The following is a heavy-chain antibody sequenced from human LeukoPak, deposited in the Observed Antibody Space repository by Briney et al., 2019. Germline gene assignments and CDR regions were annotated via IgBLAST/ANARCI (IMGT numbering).Heavy chain of an antibody. CDR1: GFTFSSYI. D-gene: IGHD6-13*01. Sequence: GGSLRLSCAASGFTFSSYIMNWVRQAPGKGLEWVSSISSSSSYIYYADSVKGRFTISRDNAKNSLYLQMNSLRAEDTAVYYCARAGGIADAFDIWGQGTMVTVSS. V-gene: IGHV3-21*01. CDR3: ARAGGIADAFDI. J-gene: IGHJ3*02. CDR2: ISSSSSYI.